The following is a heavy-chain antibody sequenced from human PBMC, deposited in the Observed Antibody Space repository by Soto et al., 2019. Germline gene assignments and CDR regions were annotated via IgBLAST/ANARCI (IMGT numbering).Heavy chain of an antibody. CDR3: AIDPSIVLVPAATYYYYYYGMDV. CDR1: GFTFSSYW. CDR2: IKQDGSEK. D-gene: IGHD2-2*01. Sequence: GGSLRLSCAASGFTFSSYWMSWVRQAPGKGLEWVANIKQDGSEKYYVDSVKGRLTISRDNAKNSLYLQVNSLRAEDTAVYYCAIDPSIVLVPAATYYYYYYGMDVWGQGTTVTVSS. V-gene: IGHV3-7*01. J-gene: IGHJ6*02.